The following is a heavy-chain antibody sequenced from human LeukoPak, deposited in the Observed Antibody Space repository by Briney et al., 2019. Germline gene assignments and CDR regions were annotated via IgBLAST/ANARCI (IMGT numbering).Heavy chain of an antibody. Sequence: GGSLRLSCAASGFTFSSYAMSWVRQAPGKGLEWVSGISGSGGSTYYAASVKGRFTLSRENSKNTLYLQMNSLRAEDTAVYYCAKDYSSSAWYVFDYWGQGTLVTVSP. CDR3: AKDYSSSAWYVFDY. V-gene: IGHV3-23*01. CDR1: GFTFSSYA. J-gene: IGHJ4*02. CDR2: ISGSGGST. D-gene: IGHD6-19*01.